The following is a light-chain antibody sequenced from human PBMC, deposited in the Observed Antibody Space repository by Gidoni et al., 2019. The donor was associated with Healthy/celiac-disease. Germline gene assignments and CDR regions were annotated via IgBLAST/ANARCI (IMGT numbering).Light chain of an antibody. CDR2: LNSDGSH. V-gene: IGLV4-69*01. J-gene: IGLJ2*01. CDR1: SGHSRHA. Sequence: QLVLTQSPSASASLGASVKLPCTLSSGHSRHAIAWHQQQPEKGPRYLMKLNSDGSHSKGDGIPDRFSGSSSGAERYLTISSLQSEDEADYYCQTWGTGFTRDVVFGGGTKLTVL. CDR3: QTWGTGFTRDVV.